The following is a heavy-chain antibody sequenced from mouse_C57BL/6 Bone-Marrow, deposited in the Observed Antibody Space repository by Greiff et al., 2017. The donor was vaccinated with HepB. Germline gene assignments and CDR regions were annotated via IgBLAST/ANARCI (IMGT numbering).Heavy chain of an antibody. CDR3: APLSRFAY. CDR1: GYAFSSSW. V-gene: IGHV1-82*01. Sequence: QVQLQQSGPELVKPGASVKISCKASGYAFSSSWMNWVKQRPGKGLEWIGRIYPGDGDTNYNGKFKGKATLTADKSSSTAYMQLSSLTSEDSAVYVGAPLSRFAYWGQGTLVTVSA. J-gene: IGHJ3*01. CDR2: IYPGDGDT. D-gene: IGHD1-1*02.